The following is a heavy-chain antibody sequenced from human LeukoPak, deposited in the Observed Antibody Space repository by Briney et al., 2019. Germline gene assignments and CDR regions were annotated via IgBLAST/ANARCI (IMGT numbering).Heavy chain of an antibody. CDR1: GYTFTSYG. D-gene: IGHD3-10*01. J-gene: IGHJ4*02. CDR3: ARDLWFGELFGESFDY. V-gene: IGHV1-18*01. CDR2: ISAYNGNT. Sequence: ASVKVSCKASGYTFTSYGISWVRQAPGQGLEWMGWISAYNGNTNYAQKLQGRVTMTTDTSTSTAYMELRSLRSDDTAVYYCARDLWFGELFGESFDYWGQGTLVTVSS.